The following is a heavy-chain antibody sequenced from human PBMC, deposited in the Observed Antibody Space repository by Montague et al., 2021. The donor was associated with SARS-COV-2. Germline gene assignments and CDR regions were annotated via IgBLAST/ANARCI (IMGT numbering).Heavy chain of an antibody. CDR3: AGGTYMGVDF. V-gene: IGHV3-23*01. CDR2: ISGGGDST. CDR1: GFTFSNYA. D-gene: IGHD1-26*01. J-gene: IGHJ4*02. Sequence: RLSWSASGFTFSNYAMTWVRQTPGKGLDWVSTISGGGDSTSYADPVKGRFTISRDNSQNTLYLQVNSLRAEDTAVYYCAGGTYMGVDFWGQGTLVTVSS.